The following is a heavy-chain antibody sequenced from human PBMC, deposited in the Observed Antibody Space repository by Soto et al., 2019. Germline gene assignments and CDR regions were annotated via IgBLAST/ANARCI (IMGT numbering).Heavy chain of an antibody. CDR3: AKDLGYCSGGSCYPSFDY. J-gene: IGHJ4*02. CDR1: GFTFSSYG. CDR2: ISYDASNK. V-gene: IGHV3-30*18. D-gene: IGHD2-15*01. Sequence: GGSLRLSCAASGFTFSSYGMHWVRQAPGKGLEWVAVISYDASNKYYADSVKGRFTISRDNSKNTLYLQMNSLRAEDTAVYYCAKDLGYCSGGSCYPSFDYWGQGTLVTVSS.